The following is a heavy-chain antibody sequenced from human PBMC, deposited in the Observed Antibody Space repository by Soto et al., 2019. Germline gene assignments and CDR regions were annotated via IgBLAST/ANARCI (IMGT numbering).Heavy chain of an antibody. Sequence: QVQLQQWGAGLLKPSETLSLTCAVSGGSFSGYSWSWIRQPPGKGLEWIGEITHNGGTNYNPSLKSRVAISVDTSKKQLSLNLSSVTAADTAVYYCARGPYSGSHGDYWGHGTLVPVSS. CDR3: ARGPYSGSHGDY. CDR2: ITHNGGT. J-gene: IGHJ4*01. D-gene: IGHD1-26*01. V-gene: IGHV4-34*01. CDR1: GGSFSGYS.